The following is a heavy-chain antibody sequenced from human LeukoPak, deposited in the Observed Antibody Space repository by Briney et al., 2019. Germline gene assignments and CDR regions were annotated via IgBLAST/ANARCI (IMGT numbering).Heavy chain of an antibody. CDR1: GFTLAGYS. CDR2: TACSPT. Sequence: GGSLRLSCEASGFTLAGYSMNWVRQAPGKGLEWVSSTACSPTQYTESMKGRLTISRDNGKNAVYLQISSLTTEDTAVYYCARGQNYYDSSGYYPDAFDIWGQGTMVTVSS. D-gene: IGHD3-22*01. CDR3: ARGQNYYDSSGYYPDAFDI. J-gene: IGHJ3*02. V-gene: IGHV3-21*01.